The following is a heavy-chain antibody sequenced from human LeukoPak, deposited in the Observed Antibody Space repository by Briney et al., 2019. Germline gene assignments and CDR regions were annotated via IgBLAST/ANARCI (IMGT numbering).Heavy chain of an antibody. CDR2: IYPVDSDT. V-gene: IGHV5-51*01. Sequence: GESLKISCKGSGYSFTSYWIGWVRQMPGKGLEWMGIIYPVDSDTRYSPSFQGQVTISADKSIITAYLQWSSLKASDTAMYYCARTNADDFWSGYYLGWFDPWGQRTLVTVSS. D-gene: IGHD3-3*01. J-gene: IGHJ5*02. CDR1: GYSFTSYW. CDR3: ARTNADDFWSGYYLGWFDP.